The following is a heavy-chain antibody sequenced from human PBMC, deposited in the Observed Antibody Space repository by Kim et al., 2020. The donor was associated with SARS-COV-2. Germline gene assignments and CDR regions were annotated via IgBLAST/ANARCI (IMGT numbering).Heavy chain of an antibody. Sequence: SGSTYYNPSLKSRVTISVDTSKNQFSLKLSSVTAADTAVYYCALGDGMDVWGQGTTVTVSS. CDR3: ALGDGMDV. CDR2: SGST. V-gene: IGHV4-39*01. D-gene: IGHD1-26*01. J-gene: IGHJ6*02.